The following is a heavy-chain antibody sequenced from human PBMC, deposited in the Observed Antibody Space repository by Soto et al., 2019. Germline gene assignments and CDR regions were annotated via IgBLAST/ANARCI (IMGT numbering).Heavy chain of an antibody. CDR3: SKWGYDSSGYLSPGGMDV. D-gene: IGHD3-22*01. Sequence: EVQLLESGGGLVQPGGSLRLSCAASGFTFSSYAMSWVRQAPGKGLEWVSAISGSGGSTYYADSVKGRFTISRDNSKNTLYQQMNSLGAEDTAVYYCSKWGYDSSGYLSPGGMDVWGQGTTVTVSS. J-gene: IGHJ6*02. CDR2: ISGSGGST. CDR1: GFTFSSYA. V-gene: IGHV3-23*01.